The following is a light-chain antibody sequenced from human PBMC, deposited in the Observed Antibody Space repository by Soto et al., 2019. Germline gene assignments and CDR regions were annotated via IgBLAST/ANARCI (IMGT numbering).Light chain of an antibody. CDR3: QQRSNWTT. J-gene: IGKJ4*01. CDR1: QSVSSY. V-gene: IGKV3-11*01. Sequence: PVILSMSPGEGPPLSFRASQSVSSYLAWYQQKPGQAPRLLIYDASNRATGIPARFSGSGSGTDFTLTISSLEPEDFAVYYCQQRSNWTTFGGGTKVDIK. CDR2: DAS.